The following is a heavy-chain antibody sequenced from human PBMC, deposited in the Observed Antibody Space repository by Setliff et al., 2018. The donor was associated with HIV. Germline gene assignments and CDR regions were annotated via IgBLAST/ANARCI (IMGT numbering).Heavy chain of an antibody. CDR3: ARSGYYYDSSGYSS. V-gene: IGHV4-4*09. D-gene: IGHD3-22*01. CDR2: IYTSGST. Sequence: ASETLSLTCTVSGGSFTTYYWSWLRQPPGKELEWIGYIYTSGSTNYNPSLKSRVTISVDTSKNQFSLKLSSVTAADTAVYYCARSGYYYDSSGYSSWGQGTLVTVSS. J-gene: IGHJ4*02. CDR1: GGSFTTYY.